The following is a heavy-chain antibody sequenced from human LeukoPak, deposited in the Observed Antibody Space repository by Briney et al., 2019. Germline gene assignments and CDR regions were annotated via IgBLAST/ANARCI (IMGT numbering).Heavy chain of an antibody. CDR2: INPNSGGT. D-gene: IGHD6-19*01. CDR1: GYTFTSYD. V-gene: IGHV1-2*02. Sequence: GASVKVSCKASGYTFTSYDINWVRQATGQGLEWMGWINPNSGGTNYAQKFQGRVTMTRDTSISTAYMELSRLRSDDTAVYYCARGIAVEGYVYYYYYYMDVWGKGTTVTVSS. J-gene: IGHJ6*03. CDR3: ARGIAVEGYVYYYYYYMDV.